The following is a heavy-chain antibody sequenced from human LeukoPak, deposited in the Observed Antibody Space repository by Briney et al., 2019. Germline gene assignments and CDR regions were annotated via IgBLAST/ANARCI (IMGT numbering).Heavy chain of an antibody. CDR2: INHSGST. D-gene: IGHD6-6*01. CDR1: GGSFSGYY. CDR3: ARVSSIAAFHWFDP. J-gene: IGHJ5*02. Sequence: PSETLSLTCAVYGGSFSGYYWSWIRQPPGKGLEWIGEINHSGSTNYNPSLKSRVTISVDTSKNQFSLKLSSVTAADTAVYYCARVSSIAAFHWFDPWGQGTLVTVSS. V-gene: IGHV4-34*01.